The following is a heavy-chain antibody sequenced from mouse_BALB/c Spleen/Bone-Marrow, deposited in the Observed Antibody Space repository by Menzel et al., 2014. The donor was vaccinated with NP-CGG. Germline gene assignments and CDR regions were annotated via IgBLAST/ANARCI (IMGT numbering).Heavy chain of an antibody. J-gene: IGHJ2*01. Sequence: DVMLVESGGGLVQPGGSLRLSCATSGFTFSDFYMEWVRQPPGKRLEWIAASRNKVNDYTTEYSASEKGRFIVSRDTSQSILYLQMNALRAEDTAIYYCARAVYGNFDYWGQGTTLTVSS. CDR3: ARAVYGNFDY. CDR1: GFTFSDFY. D-gene: IGHD2-1*01. V-gene: IGHV7-1*02. CDR2: SRNKVNDYTT.